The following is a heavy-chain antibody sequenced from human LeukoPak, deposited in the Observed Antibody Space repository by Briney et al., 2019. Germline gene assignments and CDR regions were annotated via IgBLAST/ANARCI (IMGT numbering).Heavy chain of an antibody. CDR3: AASSGVTLGRF. D-gene: IGHD3-16*01. CDR2: IYYTGIT. V-gene: IGHV4-31*03. CDR1: GGPISSGTHY. Sequence: SETLSLTCTVSGGPISSGTHYYNWIRQHPGKGLEWIGYIYYTGITSYNPSLGSRVTMSVDTSMNQISLKVTSLTAADTAVYYCAASSGVTLGRFWGQGALVTVSS. J-gene: IGHJ4*02.